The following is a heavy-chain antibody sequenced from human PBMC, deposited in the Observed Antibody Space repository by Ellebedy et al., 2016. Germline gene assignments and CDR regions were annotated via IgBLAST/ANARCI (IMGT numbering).Heavy chain of an antibody. CDR2: IWDDGSHK. CDR1: GFTFSLYG. V-gene: IGHV3-33*01. CDR3: ARHGSGSSSIDY. J-gene: IGHJ4*02. Sequence: GGSLRLSXAASGFTFSLYGMHWVRQAPGKGLEWVAVIWDDGSHKYYRDSVKGRFTISRDNSTNTLYLQMNNLRAEDTAVYHCARHGSGSSSIDYWGEGTLVTVSS. D-gene: IGHD6-6*01.